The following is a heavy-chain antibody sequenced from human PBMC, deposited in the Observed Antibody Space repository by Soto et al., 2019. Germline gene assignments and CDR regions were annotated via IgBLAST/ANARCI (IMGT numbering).Heavy chain of an antibody. D-gene: IGHD2-15*01. CDR3: AKDSTPVAATTYFDY. Sequence: PGGSLRLSCAASGFTFSRYTMSWVRQAPGKGLEWVSAIGGSGGSTYYADSVKGRFTISRDNSKNTLYLQMNSLRAEDTATYYCAKDSTPVAATTYFDYWGQGTLVTVSS. CDR1: GFTFSRYT. CDR2: IGGSGGST. J-gene: IGHJ4*02. V-gene: IGHV3-23*01.